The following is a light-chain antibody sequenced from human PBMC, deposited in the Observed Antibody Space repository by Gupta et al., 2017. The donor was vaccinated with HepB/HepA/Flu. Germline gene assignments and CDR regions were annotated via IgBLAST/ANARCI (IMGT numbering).Light chain of an antibody. J-gene: IGLJ3*02. CDR1: SSNIGNNY. CDR2: DNN. Sequence: AAPGQKVTISCSGSSSNIGNNYVSWYQQLPGTAPKLLIYDNNKRPSGIPDRFSGSKSGTSATLGIAGLQTGDEADYYCGTWDSSLSAGVFGGGTKLTVL. V-gene: IGLV1-51*01. CDR3: GTWDSSLSAGV.